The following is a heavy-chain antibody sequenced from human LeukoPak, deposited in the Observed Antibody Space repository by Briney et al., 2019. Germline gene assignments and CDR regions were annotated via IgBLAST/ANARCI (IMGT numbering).Heavy chain of an antibody. J-gene: IGHJ4*02. CDR2: INPNSGGT. V-gene: IGHV1-2*02. D-gene: IGHD1-26*01. Sequence: GASVKVSCKASGYTVTRYYMHWVRQAPGQGLEWMGWINPNSGGTNYAQKFQGRVTMTRDTSISTAYMELSRLRSDDTAVYYCGRGAEWEPYDYWGQGTLVTVSS. CDR1: GYTVTRYY. CDR3: GRGAEWEPYDY.